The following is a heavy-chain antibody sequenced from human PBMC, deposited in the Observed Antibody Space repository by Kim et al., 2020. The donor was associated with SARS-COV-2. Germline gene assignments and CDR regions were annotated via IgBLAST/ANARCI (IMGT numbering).Heavy chain of an antibody. CDR2: IWYDGSNK. Sequence: GGSLRLSCAASGFTFSSYAMHWVRQAPGKGLEWVAVIWYDGSNKYYADSVKGRFTISRDNSKNTLYLQMNSLRAEDTAVYYCAKPGIAAAANLFDYWGQGTLVTVSS. D-gene: IGHD6-13*01. CDR1: GFTFSSYA. J-gene: IGHJ4*02. V-gene: IGHV3-33*06. CDR3: AKPGIAAAANLFDY.